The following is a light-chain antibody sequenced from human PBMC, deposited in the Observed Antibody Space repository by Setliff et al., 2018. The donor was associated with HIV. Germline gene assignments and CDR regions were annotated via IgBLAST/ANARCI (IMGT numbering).Light chain of an antibody. Sequence: QSALTQPRSVSGSPGQSVTISCTGTSSDIGTYNYVSWYQQHPGKAPKLMIYDVTKRPSGVPDRFSGSKSGNTASLTIYGLHTDDEADYYCCSYGGNSVSYVFGTGTKVTVL. CDR1: SSDIGTYNY. J-gene: IGLJ1*01. CDR3: CSYGGNSVSYV. CDR2: DVT. V-gene: IGLV2-11*01.